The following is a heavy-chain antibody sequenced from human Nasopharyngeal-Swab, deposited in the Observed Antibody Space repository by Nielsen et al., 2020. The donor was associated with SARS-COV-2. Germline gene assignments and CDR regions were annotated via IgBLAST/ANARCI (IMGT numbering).Heavy chain of an antibody. CDR2: IFWDDGK. D-gene: IGHD5-18*01. Sequence: SGPTLVKPTQTLTLTCTFSGFSLSADGVGVGWIRQAPGKALEWVALIFWDDGKRYSPSLKTRLTITKDTSKNQVVLTMTNVGPMDTATYYCAHTDTAMVTGLLPDYWGQGTPVTVSS. CDR1: GFSLSADGVG. CDR3: AHTDTAMVTGLLPDY. V-gene: IGHV2-5*02. J-gene: IGHJ4*02.